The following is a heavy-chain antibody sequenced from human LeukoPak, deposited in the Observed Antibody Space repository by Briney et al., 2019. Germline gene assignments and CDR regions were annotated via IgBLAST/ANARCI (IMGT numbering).Heavy chain of an antibody. D-gene: IGHD3-22*01. CDR1: GFTFSSYA. Sequence: GGSLRPSCAASGFTFSSYAMHWVRQAPGKGLEWVAVISYDGSNKYYADSVKGRFTISRDNSKNTLYLQMNSLRAEDTAVYYCAREGYYYDSSGYYPFDYWGQGTLVTVSS. CDR2: ISYDGSNK. J-gene: IGHJ4*02. CDR3: AREGYYYDSSGYYPFDY. V-gene: IGHV3-30-3*01.